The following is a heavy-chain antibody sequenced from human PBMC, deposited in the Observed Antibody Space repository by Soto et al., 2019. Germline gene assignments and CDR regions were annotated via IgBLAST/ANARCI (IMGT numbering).Heavy chain of an antibody. CDR1: GGSISSGDYY. CDR2: IYYSGST. Sequence: QVQLQESGPGLVKPSQTLSLTCTVSGGSISSGDYYWSWIRQPPGKGLEWIVYIYYSGSTYYNPSLKSRVTISVDTSKNQFSLKLSSVTAADTAVYYCARGYGYDSSGYYPAGTIPGWFDPWGQGTLVTVSS. V-gene: IGHV4-30-4*01. CDR3: ARGYGYDSSGYYPAGTIPGWFDP. J-gene: IGHJ5*02. D-gene: IGHD3-22*01.